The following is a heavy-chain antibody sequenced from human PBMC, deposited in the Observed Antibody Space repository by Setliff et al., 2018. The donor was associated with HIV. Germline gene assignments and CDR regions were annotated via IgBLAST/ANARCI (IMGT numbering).Heavy chain of an antibody. V-gene: IGHV4-38-2*02. CDR2: IYHSGST. J-gene: IGHJ1*01. Sequence: SETLSLTCTVSGYSISSGYYWGWIRQPPGKGLEWIGSIYHSGSTYYNPSLKSRVTISVDTSKNQFSLKLSSVTAADTAVYYCARYRMSSSWYDYFQHWGQGTLVTVS. CDR3: ARYRMSSSWYDYFQH. D-gene: IGHD6-13*01. CDR1: GYSISSGYY.